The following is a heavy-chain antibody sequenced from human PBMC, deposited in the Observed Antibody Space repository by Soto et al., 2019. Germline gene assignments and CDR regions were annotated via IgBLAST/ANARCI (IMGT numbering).Heavy chain of an antibody. Sequence: SETLSLTCTVSGGSISSYYWSWIRQPPGKGLEWIGYIYYSGSTNYNPSLKSRVTISVDTSKNQFSLKLSSVTAADTAVYYCGRDSQKDYYYYGRDVGGQGTTVTVS. CDR1: GGSISSYY. CDR3: GRDSQKDYYYYGRDV. J-gene: IGHJ6*02. CDR2: IYYSGST. V-gene: IGHV4-59*01.